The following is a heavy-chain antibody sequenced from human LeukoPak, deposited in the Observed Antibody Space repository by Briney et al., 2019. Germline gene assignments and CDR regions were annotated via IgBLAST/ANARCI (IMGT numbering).Heavy chain of an antibody. Sequence: SGPTLVNPTETLTLTCSFSGFSLSTGGVGVGWIRQPPGKALECLALIYWNDEKSYSPSLKSRLTITKHTSKNQVVLTMTNMDSVDTGTYFCAFDPDYGRAFFDSWGQGALVTVSS. CDR1: GFSLSTGGVG. CDR3: AFDPDYGRAFFDS. J-gene: IGHJ4*02. V-gene: IGHV2-5*04. CDR2: IYWNDEK. D-gene: IGHD4-17*01.